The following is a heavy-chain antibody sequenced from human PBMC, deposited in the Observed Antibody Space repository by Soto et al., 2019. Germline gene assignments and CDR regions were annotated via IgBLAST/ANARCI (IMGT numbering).Heavy chain of an antibody. Sequence: GGSLRLSCAASGFTFSSYAMSWVRQAPGKGLEWVSAISGSGGSTYYADSVKGRFTISRDNSKNTLYLQMNSLRAEDTAVYYCAKVELVVVPAASSLDPWGQGTLVTVSS. J-gene: IGHJ5*02. CDR2: ISGSGGST. V-gene: IGHV3-23*01. D-gene: IGHD2-2*01. CDR3: AKVELVVVPAASSLDP. CDR1: GFTFSSYA.